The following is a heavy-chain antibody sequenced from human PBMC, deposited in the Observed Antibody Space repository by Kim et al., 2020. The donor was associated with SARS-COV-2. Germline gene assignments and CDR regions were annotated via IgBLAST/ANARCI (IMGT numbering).Heavy chain of an antibody. CDR2: IYSNGST. CDR1: GASSSRYS. D-gene: IGHD2-21*01. V-gene: IGHV4-59*01. J-gene: IGHJ4*02. Sequence: SETLSLTCTVSGASSSRYSWSWVRQPPGKRLEWIGNIYSNGSTNYSPSFMSRVTISIDTSKIQFSLNLASVTAADTAVYYCARARGGGKYCGPYNCFAQAYVLDSWGQGYRVIVSS. CDR3: ARARGGGKYCGPYNCFAQAYVLDS.